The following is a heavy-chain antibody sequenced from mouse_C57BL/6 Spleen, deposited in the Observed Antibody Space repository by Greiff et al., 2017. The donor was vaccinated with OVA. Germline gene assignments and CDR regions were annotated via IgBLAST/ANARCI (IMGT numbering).Heavy chain of an antibody. CDR1: GFTFSDYY. Sequence: EVKLMESEGGLVQPGSSMKLSCTASGFTFSDYYMAWVRQVPEKGLEWVANINYDGSSTYYLDSLKSRFIISRDNAKNILYLQMSCLKSEDTATYYCASDDGSSYWYFDVWGTGTTVTVSS. V-gene: IGHV5-16*01. D-gene: IGHD1-1*01. CDR3: ASDDGSSYWYFDV. J-gene: IGHJ1*03. CDR2: INYDGSST.